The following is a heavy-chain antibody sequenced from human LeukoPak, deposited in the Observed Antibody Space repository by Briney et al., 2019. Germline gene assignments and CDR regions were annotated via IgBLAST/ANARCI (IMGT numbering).Heavy chain of an antibody. CDR3: ARDCSSSCSPYYGMDV. Sequence: GGSLRLSCAASGFTVSSNYMSWVRQAPGKGLEWVSIIHSGGTTNYVDSVKGRFTISRDNSRNTLYLQMISLRAEDTAVYYCARDCSSSCSPYYGMDVWGQGTTVTVSS. J-gene: IGHJ6*02. V-gene: IGHV3-53*01. CDR2: IHSGGTT. CDR1: GFTVSSNY. D-gene: IGHD2-2*01.